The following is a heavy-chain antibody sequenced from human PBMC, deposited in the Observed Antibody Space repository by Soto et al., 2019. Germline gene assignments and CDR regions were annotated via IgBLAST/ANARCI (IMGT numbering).Heavy chain of an antibody. Sequence: GGSLRLSCAGSGFPFSSHSMHWVRQAPGKGLEWVSRISKSIIDTSYADSVKGRFTISRDNAKNSLYLQMSSLRAEDTALYYCAREKLYTTSSFDFWGPGTLVTVSS. CDR3: AREKLYTTSSFDF. J-gene: IGHJ4*02. V-gene: IGHV3-21*01. CDR2: ISKSIIDT. D-gene: IGHD2-8*01. CDR1: GFPFSSHS.